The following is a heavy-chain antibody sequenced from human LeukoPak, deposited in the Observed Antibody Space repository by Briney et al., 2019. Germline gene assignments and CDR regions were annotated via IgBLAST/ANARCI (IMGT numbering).Heavy chain of an antibody. CDR1: GFTFDDYA. CDR3: ARRYCSSTSCYFYYGMDV. D-gene: IGHD2-2*01. CDR2: ISWNSGSI. Sequence: PGRSLRLSCAASGFTFDDYAMHWVRQAPGKGPEWVSGISWNSGSIGYADSVKGRFTISRDNAKNSLYLQMNSLRAEDTAVYYCARRYCSSTSCYFYYGMDVWGQGTTVTVSS. V-gene: IGHV3-9*01. J-gene: IGHJ6*02.